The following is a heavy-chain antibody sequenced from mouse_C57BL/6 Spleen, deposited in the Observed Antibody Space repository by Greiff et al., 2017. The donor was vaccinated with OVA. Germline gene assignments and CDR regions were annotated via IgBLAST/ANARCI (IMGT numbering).Heavy chain of an antibody. CDR2: INPNNGGT. CDR1: GYTFTDYY. D-gene: IGHD2-5*01. V-gene: IGHV1-26*01. J-gene: IGHJ2*01. CDR3: ARFYYSNYGDY. Sequence: EVQLQQSGPELVKPGASVKISCKASGYTFTDYYMNWVKQSHGKSLEWIGDINPNNGGTSYNQKFKGKATLTVDKSSSTAYMELRSLTSEDSAVYYCARFYYSNYGDYWGQGATLTVSS.